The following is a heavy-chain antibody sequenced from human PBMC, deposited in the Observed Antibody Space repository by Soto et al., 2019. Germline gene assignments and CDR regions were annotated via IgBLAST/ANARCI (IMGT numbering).Heavy chain of an antibody. D-gene: IGHD6-25*01. Sequence: EEQLVESGGGLVEPGGSLRLSCAASGFIFSNTWINWVRQAPGKGLEWVGRIKTKIEGGTTNYAAPVKGRITVSGDDSKNTVYLHMNSLRTEDTAVYYCTADIPNISANYGMDVWGQGTTVTVSS. V-gene: IGHV3-15*07. CDR2: IKTKIEGGTT. CDR3: TADIPNISANYGMDV. CDR1: GFIFSNTW. J-gene: IGHJ6*02.